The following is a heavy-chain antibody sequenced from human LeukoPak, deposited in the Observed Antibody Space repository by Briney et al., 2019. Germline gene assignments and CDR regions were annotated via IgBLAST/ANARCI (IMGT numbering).Heavy chain of an antibody. V-gene: IGHV3-74*01. Sequence: GGSLRLSCAASGFSFSNYWMHWVRQAPGKGLVWVSRISSDGSDTIYADSVKGRFTMSRDNAKNTLYLQMSSLRAEDTAVYYCVKGRSGSSYSPSDSWGQGTLVTVSS. CDR2: ISSDGSDT. D-gene: IGHD2-15*01. J-gene: IGHJ4*02. CDR3: VKGRSGSSYSPSDS. CDR1: GFSFSNYW.